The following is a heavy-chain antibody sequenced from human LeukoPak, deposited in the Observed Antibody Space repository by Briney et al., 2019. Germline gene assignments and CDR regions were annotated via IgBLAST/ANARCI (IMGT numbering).Heavy chain of an antibody. D-gene: IGHD3-22*01. CDR1: GFTFSGYS. Sequence: GGSLRLSCTAPGFTFSGYSMNWVRQAPGKGLEWVASVNTVSSYIYYADSMRGRFTISRDNAKNSLFLQMNSLRAEDTAVYYCARLRRNSDRSDFFYYYDHWGQGTLVTVSS. CDR2: VNTVSSYI. CDR3: ARLRRNSDRSDFFYYYDH. J-gene: IGHJ4*02. V-gene: IGHV3-21*01.